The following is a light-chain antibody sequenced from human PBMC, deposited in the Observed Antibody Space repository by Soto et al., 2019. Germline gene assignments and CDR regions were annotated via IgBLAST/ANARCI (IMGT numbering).Light chain of an antibody. CDR3: SSYTTSTSSIL. J-gene: IGLJ2*01. V-gene: IGLV2-14*01. CDR2: EVS. Sequence: QSGLTDPASVSGSPGHSITISFTGTSSDIGNYDFVSWYQQVPGTAPKAMIYEVSSRPSGVSNRFSGSKSGNTASLTISGLQAADEAYYHCSSYTTSTSSILFGGGTKVTVL. CDR1: SSDIGNYDF.